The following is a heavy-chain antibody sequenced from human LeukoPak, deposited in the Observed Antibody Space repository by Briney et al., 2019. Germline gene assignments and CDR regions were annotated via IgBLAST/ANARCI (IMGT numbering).Heavy chain of an antibody. CDR1: GNNFRKHW. CDR2: IYPGDSDT. J-gene: IGHJ4*02. D-gene: IGHD5-24*01. Sequence: GESLKISCKSSGNNFRKHWIAWVRQMPGKGLEWMGIIYPGDSDTRYSPSFQGQVTISADKSISTAYLQWSSLKASDTAMYYCARLGFGRDGYNWPFDYWGQGTLVTVSS. CDR3: ARLGFGRDGYNWPFDY. V-gene: IGHV5-51*01.